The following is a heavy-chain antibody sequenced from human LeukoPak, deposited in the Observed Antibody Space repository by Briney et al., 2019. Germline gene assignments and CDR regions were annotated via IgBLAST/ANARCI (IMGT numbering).Heavy chain of an antibody. CDR3: ARQRQQQSPTFMDV. V-gene: IGHV4-59*08. CDR2: IYYSGST. CDR1: GGSISSYY. D-gene: IGHD6-13*01. J-gene: IGHJ6*02. Sequence: SETLSLTCTVSGGSISSYYWSWIRQPPGKGLEWIGYIYYSGSTNYNPSLKSRVTISVDTSKNQFSLKLSSVTAADTAVYYCARQRQQQSPTFMDVWGQGTTVTVSS.